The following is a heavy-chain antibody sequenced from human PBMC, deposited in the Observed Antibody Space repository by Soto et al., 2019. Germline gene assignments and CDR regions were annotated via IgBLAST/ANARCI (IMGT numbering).Heavy chain of an antibody. D-gene: IGHD3-3*01. CDR2: INHSGST. V-gene: IGHV4-34*01. CDR3: ARGLGITIFGVVISGNYFCX. CDR1: GGSFSGYY. Sequence: PAETLSLTCAVYGGSFSGYYWSWIRQPPGKGLEWIGEINHSGSTNYNPSLKSRVTISVDTSKNQFSLKLSSVTAADTAVYYCARGLGITIFGVVISGNYFCXWGQGTLVTVSX. J-gene: IGHJ4*02.